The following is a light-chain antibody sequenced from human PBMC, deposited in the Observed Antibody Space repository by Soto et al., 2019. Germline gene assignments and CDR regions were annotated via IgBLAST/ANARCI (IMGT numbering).Light chain of an antibody. CDR3: QQYDSYPLT. V-gene: IGKV1-5*03. J-gene: IGKJ4*01. Sequence: DIQMTQSPSTLSASVGDRVTITCRASQSVSSWLAWYQQRPGNAPNLLIYKASSLESGVPSRFSGSGSGTEFILTVSSLQPDDFATYYCQQYDSYPLTFGGGTK. CDR2: KAS. CDR1: QSVSSW.